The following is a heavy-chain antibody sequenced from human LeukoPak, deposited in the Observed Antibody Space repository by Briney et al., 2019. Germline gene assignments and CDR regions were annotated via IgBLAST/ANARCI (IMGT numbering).Heavy chain of an antibody. CDR3: ARTKKGDGYNMYDWFDP. CDR1: GFTFSDYY. Sequence: GGSLRLSCAASGFTFSDYYMSWVRQAPGKGLERVSYISNTGSFIYYADSVKSRFTISKDNAKNSLYLQMNSLRAEDTAVYYCARTKKGDGYNMYDWFDPWGQGTLVTVSS. D-gene: IGHD5-24*01. V-gene: IGHV3-11*04. J-gene: IGHJ5*02. CDR2: ISNTGSFI.